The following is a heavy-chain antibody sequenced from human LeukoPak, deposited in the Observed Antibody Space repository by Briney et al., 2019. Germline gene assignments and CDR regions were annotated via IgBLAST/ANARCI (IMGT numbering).Heavy chain of an antibody. J-gene: IGHJ4*02. CDR3: ARSLVVGATYPSH. CDR2: ISYDGSNK. CDR1: GITFSSYA. D-gene: IGHD1-26*01. V-gene: IGHV3-30*04. Sequence: PGGSLRLSCAASGITFSSYAMHWVRQAPGKGLEWVAVISYDGSNKYYADSVKGRFTISRDNSKNTLYLQMNSLRAEDTAVYYCARSLVVGATYPSHCGQRTLVTVSS.